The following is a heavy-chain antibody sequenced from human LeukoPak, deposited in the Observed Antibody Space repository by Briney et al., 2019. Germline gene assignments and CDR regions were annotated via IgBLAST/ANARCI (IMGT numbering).Heavy chain of an antibody. CDR2: ISGSGGST. CDR3: AKFGKITMVRGGGFDY. J-gene: IGHJ4*02. CDR1: GFTFSSYA. Sequence: GGSLRLSCAVSGFTFSSYAMSWVRQAPGKGLEWVSAISGSGGSTYYADSVKGRFTISRDNSKNTLYLQMNSLRAEDTAVYYCAKFGKITMVRGGGFDYWGQGTLVTVSS. V-gene: IGHV3-23*01. D-gene: IGHD3-10*01.